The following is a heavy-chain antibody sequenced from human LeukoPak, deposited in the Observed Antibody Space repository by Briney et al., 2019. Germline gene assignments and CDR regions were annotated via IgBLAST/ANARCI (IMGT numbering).Heavy chain of an antibody. CDR1: GFTFSSYE. CDR2: ISSSGSTI. V-gene: IGHV3-48*03. CDR3: ARGFGCGYGFDY. J-gene: IGHJ4*02. D-gene: IGHD5-12*01. Sequence: PGGSLRLSCAASGFTFSSYEMNWVRQAPGKGLEWVSYISSSGSTIYYADSVKGRFTISRDNAKNSLYLQMNSLRAEDTAVYYCARGFGCGYGFDYWGQGTLVTVSS.